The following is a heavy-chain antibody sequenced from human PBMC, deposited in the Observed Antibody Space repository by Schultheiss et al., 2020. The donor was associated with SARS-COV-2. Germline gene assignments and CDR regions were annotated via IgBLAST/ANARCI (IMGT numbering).Heavy chain of an antibody. Sequence: ASVKVSCKASGYTFTGYYMHWVRQAPGRGLEWMAWINPNNGNTAYAQNFQGWVTMTRDTSISTAYMELSRLRSDDTAVYYCSRDHPYDSSASACDMWGQGTMVTVSS. CDR2: INPNNGNT. CDR1: GYTFTGYY. CDR3: SRDHPYDSSASACDM. D-gene: IGHD3-22*01. V-gene: IGHV1-2*04. J-gene: IGHJ3*02.